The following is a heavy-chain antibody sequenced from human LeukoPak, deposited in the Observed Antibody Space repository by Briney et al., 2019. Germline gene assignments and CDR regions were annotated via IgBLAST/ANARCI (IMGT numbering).Heavy chain of an antibody. D-gene: IGHD3-3*01. J-gene: IGHJ3*02. CDR2: ISSSSSYI. Sequence: GGSLRLSCAASGFTFSSYSMNWVRQAPGKGLEWVSSISSSSSYIYYADSVKGRFTISRDNAKNSLYLQMNSLRAEDMAVYYCAKTIFGVVIGAFDIWGQGTMVTVSS. V-gene: IGHV3-21*01. CDR1: GFTFSSYS. CDR3: AKTIFGVVIGAFDI.